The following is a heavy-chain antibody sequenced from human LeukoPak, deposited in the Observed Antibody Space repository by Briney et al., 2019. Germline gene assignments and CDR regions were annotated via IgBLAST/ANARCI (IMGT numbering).Heavy chain of an antibody. CDR2: ISQDGSEK. J-gene: IGHJ3*01. CDR3: AREGGYCTRNGCYRDAFDF. V-gene: IGHV3-7*03. Sequence: PGGSLRLSCAASGFTFSSNWMSWVRQVPGKGLQWVANISQDGSEKNYVDSVKGRFTVSRDNAKNSLYLQMNSLRAEDTAAYYCAREGGYCTRNGCYRDAFDFWGQGTMVIVSS. D-gene: IGHD2-2*01. CDR1: GFTFSSNW.